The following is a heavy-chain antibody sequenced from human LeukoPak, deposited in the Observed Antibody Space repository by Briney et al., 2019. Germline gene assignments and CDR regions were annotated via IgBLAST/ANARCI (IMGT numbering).Heavy chain of an antibody. CDR1: GFTFSRYS. V-gene: IGHV3-21*01. CDR2: ISSSSSYI. J-gene: IGHJ5*02. CDR3: ARGTSMVRGVLLT. D-gene: IGHD3-10*01. Sequence: GRSLRLSCAASGFTFSRYSMNWVRQAPGKGLEWVSSISSSSSYIYYADSVKGRFTISRDNAKNSLYLQMNSLRAQDTAVYYCARGTSMVRGVLLTWGQGTLVTVSS.